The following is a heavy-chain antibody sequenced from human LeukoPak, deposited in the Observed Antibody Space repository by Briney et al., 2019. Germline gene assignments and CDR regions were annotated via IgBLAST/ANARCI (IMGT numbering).Heavy chain of an antibody. J-gene: IGHJ4*02. Sequence: GGSLRLSCAASGFTFSSYWMSWVRQAPGKGLEWAANIKQDGSEKYYVDSVKGRFTISRDNAKNSLYLQMNSLRAEDTAVYYCARDVASGSYMRTKYYFDYWGQGTLVTVSS. V-gene: IGHV3-7*01. CDR2: IKQDGSEK. D-gene: IGHD1-26*01. CDR1: GFTFSSYW. CDR3: ARDVASGSYMRTKYYFDY.